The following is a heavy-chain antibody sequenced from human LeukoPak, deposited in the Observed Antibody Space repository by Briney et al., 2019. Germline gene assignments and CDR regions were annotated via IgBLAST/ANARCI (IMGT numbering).Heavy chain of an antibody. J-gene: IGHJ4*02. CDR1: GYSFTTHW. Sequence: GESLKISCKGSGYSFTTHWIAWVRQLPGKGLEWMGIIYPGDSDTRYSPSFQGQVTISADKSISTAYLQWSSLKASDTAIYYCTTSSTTPPRFDSWGQGTLVTVSS. V-gene: IGHV5-51*01. CDR2: IYPGDSDT. D-gene: IGHD2/OR15-2a*01. CDR3: TTSSTTPPRFDS.